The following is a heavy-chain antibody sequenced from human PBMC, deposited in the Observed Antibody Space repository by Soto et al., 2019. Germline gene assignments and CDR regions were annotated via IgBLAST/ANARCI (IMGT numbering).Heavy chain of an antibody. CDR3: ARVRVLRYFESAPYYYYGMDV. D-gene: IGHD3-9*01. V-gene: IGHV4-30-4*01. J-gene: IGHJ6*02. Sequence: QVQLQESGPGLVKPSQTLSLTCTVSGGSISSGDYYWSWIRQPPGKGLEWIGYIYYSGSTYYNPSLKRQVTISVDTSKNQFSLKLSSVTAADTAVYYCARVRVLRYFESAPYYYYGMDVWGQGTTVTVSS. CDR2: IYYSGST. CDR1: GGSISSGDYY.